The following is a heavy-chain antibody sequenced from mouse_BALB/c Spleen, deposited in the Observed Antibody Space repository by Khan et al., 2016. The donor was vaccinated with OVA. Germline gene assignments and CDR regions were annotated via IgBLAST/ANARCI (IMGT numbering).Heavy chain of an antibody. CDR3: TRPGCGDFAY. J-gene: IGHJ3*01. CDR1: GYAFTDYL. D-gene: IGHD4-1*01. Sequence: QVQLQQSGPELVRPGTSVKVSCKASGYAFTDYLIEWVKQRPGQGLEWIGVIDPGNTNTNYNEKFKGKATLTADKSSITAYMQLSSLTSDDSAVXSFTRPGCGDFAYWGQGTLVTVSS. CDR2: IDPGNTNT. V-gene: IGHV1-54*01.